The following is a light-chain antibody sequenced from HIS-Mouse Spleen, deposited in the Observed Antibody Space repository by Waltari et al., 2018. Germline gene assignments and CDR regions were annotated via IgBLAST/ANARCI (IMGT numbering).Light chain of an antibody. Sequence: DIVMTQSPDSLAVSLGERATINCKSSQSVLYSSNNKKYLAWYQQKPGQPLKLLIYWASTRESGVPDRVRGSGSGTEFTLTISSLQAEDVAVYYCQQYYSTPYTFGQGTKLEIK. CDR3: QQYYSTPYT. V-gene: IGKV4-1*01. J-gene: IGKJ2*01. CDR1: QSVLYSSNNKKY. CDR2: WAS.